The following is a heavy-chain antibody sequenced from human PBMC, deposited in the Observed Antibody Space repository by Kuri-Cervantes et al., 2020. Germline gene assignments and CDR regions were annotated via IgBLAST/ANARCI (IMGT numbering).Heavy chain of an antibody. CDR2: IKQDGSEK. CDR1: GFTFSSYW. CDR3: ASPLYDYIWGSYRELDAFDI. J-gene: IGHJ3*02. D-gene: IGHD3-16*02. V-gene: IGHV3-7*03. Sequence: GESLKISCAASGFTFSSYWMSWVRQAPGKGLEWVANIKQDGSEKYYVDSVKGRFTISRDNAKNSLYLQMNSLRAEDTAVYYCASPLYDYIWGSYRELDAFDIWGQGTMVTVSS.